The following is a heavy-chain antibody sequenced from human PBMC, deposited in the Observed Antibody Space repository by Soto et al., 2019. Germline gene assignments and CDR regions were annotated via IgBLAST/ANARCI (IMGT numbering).Heavy chain of an antibody. CDR2: ITGSGVTT. J-gene: IGHJ4*01. Sequence: PGGSLRLSCAASEFTFSNYAMTWVRQAPGKGLEWVSLITGSGVTTYYADSVKGRFTISRDNAKNSLYLQMNSLRAEDTAVYYCARDLGYYASDGYFDYWGHGTLVTV. V-gene: IGHV3-23*01. CDR3: ARDLGYYASDGYFDY. D-gene: IGHD3-22*01. CDR1: EFTFSNYA.